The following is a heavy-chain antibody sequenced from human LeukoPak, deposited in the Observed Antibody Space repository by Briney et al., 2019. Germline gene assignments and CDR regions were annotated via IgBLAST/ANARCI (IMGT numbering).Heavy chain of an antibody. V-gene: IGHV4-34*01. CDR1: GGSFSGYY. CDR2: INHSGST. D-gene: IGHD2-8*02. J-gene: IGHJ4*02. CDR3: ASRVYPGGYFDY. Sequence: PSETLSLTCAVYGGSFSGYYWSWIRQPPGKGLEWIGEINHSGSTNYNPSLKSRVTISVDTSKNQFSLKLSSVTAADTAVYYCASRVYPGGYFDYWGQGTLVTVSS.